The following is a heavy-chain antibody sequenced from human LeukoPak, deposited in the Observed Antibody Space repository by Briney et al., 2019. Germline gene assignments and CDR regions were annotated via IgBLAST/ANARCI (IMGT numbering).Heavy chain of an antibody. V-gene: IGHV4-38-2*02. D-gene: IGHD3-10*01. CDR3: ARGAGLLWFGELLLFDY. J-gene: IGHJ4*02. Sequence: SETLSLTCTVSGYSISSGDYWGGRRPPPGKGVEGVGIRYHSGSTYYNPSLKSRVTISGDTSKNQFSLKLSCVTAADTAVYYCARGAGLLWFGELLLFDYWGQGTLVTVSS. CDR2: RYHSGST. CDR1: GYSISSGDY.